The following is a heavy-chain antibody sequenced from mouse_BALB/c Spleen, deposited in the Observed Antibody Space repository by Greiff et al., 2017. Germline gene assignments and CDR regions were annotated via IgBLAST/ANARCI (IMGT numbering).Heavy chain of an antibody. Sequence: VQLKESGPGLVKPSQSLSLTCTVTGYSITSDYAWNWIRQFPGNKLEWMGYISYSGSTSYNPSLKSRISITRDTSKNQFFLQLNSVTTEDTATYYCATLYGYGAMDYWGQGTSVTVSS. CDR3: ATLYGYGAMDY. J-gene: IGHJ4*01. V-gene: IGHV3-2*02. D-gene: IGHD1-2*01. CDR1: GYSITSDYA. CDR2: ISYSGST.